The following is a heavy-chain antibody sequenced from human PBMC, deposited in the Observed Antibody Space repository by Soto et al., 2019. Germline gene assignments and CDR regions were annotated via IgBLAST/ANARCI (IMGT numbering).Heavy chain of an antibody. CDR2: INHSGRV. Sequence: SETLSLTCAVYGGSFSGHSWTWIRQSPGKGLEWIGDINHSGRVNYSPSLKSRVTISLDTSKNQFSLTLSAVTAADTAMYYCSTRAYDTNGYYRFEPWGQGTLGTVS. D-gene: IGHD3-22*01. V-gene: IGHV4-34*01. CDR3: STRAYDTNGYYRFEP. CDR1: GGSFSGHS. J-gene: IGHJ5*01.